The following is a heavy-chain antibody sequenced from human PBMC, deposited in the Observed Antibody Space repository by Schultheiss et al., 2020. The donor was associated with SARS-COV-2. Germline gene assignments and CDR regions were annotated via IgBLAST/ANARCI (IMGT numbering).Heavy chain of an antibody. Sequence: SVKVSCKASGYTFTGYYMHWVRQAPGQGLEWMGGIIPIFGTANYAQKFQGRVTITADKSTSTAYMELSSLRSEDTAVYYCARGVVVVAATHYYYYGMDVWGQGTTVTVSS. D-gene: IGHD2-15*01. CDR2: IIPIFGTA. CDR3: ARGVVVVAATHYYYYGMDV. J-gene: IGHJ6*02. V-gene: IGHV1-69*06. CDR1: GYTFTGYY.